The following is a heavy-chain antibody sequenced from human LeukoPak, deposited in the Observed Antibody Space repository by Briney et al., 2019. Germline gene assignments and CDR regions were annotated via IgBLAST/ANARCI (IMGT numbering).Heavy chain of an antibody. V-gene: IGHV1-18*01. CDR1: GYTFSNFG. D-gene: IGHD2-2*01. Sequence: ASVKVSCTASGYTFSNFGISWVRQAPGQGLEWMGWISGNNDNPNYGQKFQGRFTVTTDSSTSTVYMELRDLRSDDTAVYYCARDGTSTDDYWGQGTLVTVSS. CDR2: ISGNNDNP. J-gene: IGHJ4*02. CDR3: ARDGTSTDDY.